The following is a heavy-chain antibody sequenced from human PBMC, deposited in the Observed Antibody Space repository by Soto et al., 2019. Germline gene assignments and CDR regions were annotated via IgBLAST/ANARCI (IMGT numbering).Heavy chain of an antibody. V-gene: IGHV4-30-4*01. CDR3: ARRTGSVDAFDI. D-gene: IGHD2-8*02. Sequence: QVQLQESGPGLVKPSQTLSLTCTVSGGSISSGDYYWSWIRQPPGKGLEWMGYIYYSGSTYYNPSLKSRVAISVDTSKNQFSLKLSSVTAADTAVYYCARRTGSVDAFDIWGQGTMVTVSS. CDR2: IYYSGST. CDR1: GGSISSGDYY. J-gene: IGHJ3*02.